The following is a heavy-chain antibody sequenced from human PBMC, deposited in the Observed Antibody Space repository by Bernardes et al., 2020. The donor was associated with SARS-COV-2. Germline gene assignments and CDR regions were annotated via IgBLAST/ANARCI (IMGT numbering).Heavy chain of an antibody. CDR1: GGSISSSSYY. J-gene: IGHJ5*02. Sequence: SETLSLTCTVSGGSISSSSYYWGWIRQPPGKGLEWIGSIYYSGSTYYNPSLKSRVTISVDTSKNQFSLKLSSVTAADTAVYYCARHGLSIAAAGNWFDPWGQGPLVTVSS. D-gene: IGHD6-13*01. CDR3: ARHGLSIAAAGNWFDP. V-gene: IGHV4-39*01. CDR2: IYYSGST.